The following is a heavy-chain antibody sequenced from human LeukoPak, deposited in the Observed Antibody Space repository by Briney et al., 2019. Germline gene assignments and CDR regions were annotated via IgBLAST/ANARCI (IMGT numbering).Heavy chain of an antibody. CDR3: ARYSSRGYYFDY. CDR1: GGSISSSSYY. V-gene: IGHV4-39*07. J-gene: IGHJ4*02. CDR2: IYYSGST. Sequence: PSETLSLTCTVSGGSISSSSYYWGWIRQPPGKGLEWIGSIYYSGSTYYNPSLKSRVTISVDTSKNQFSLKLSSVTAADTAVYYCARYSSRGYYFDYWGQGTLVTVSS. D-gene: IGHD6-13*01.